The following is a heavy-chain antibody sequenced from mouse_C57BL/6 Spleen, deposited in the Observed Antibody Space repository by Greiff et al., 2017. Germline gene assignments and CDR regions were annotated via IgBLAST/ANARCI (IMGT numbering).Heavy chain of an antibody. Sequence: EVQVVESGGGLVKPGGSLKLSCAASGFTFSSYAMSWVRQTPEKRLEWVATISDGGSYTYYPDNVKGRFTISRDNAKNNLYLQMSHLKSEDTAMYYCAREDYDEYYYAMDYWGQGTSVTVSS. V-gene: IGHV5-4*01. CDR2: ISDGGSYT. J-gene: IGHJ4*01. CDR3: AREDYDEYYYAMDY. D-gene: IGHD2-4*01. CDR1: GFTFSSYA.